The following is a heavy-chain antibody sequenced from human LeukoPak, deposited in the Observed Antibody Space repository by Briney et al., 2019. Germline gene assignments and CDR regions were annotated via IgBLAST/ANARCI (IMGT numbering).Heavy chain of an antibody. CDR3: AKRTGIGSVGDYFDY. V-gene: IGHV3-30*02. D-gene: IGHD1-14*01. CDR1: GFTFSSYG. CDR2: IRYDGSNK. J-gene: IGHJ4*02. Sequence: QAGGSLRLSCAASGFTFSSYGMHWVRQAPGKGLEWVAFIRYDGSNKYYADSVKGRFTISRDNSKNTLYLQMNSLRAEDTAVYYCAKRTGIGSVGDYFDYWGQGTLVTVSS.